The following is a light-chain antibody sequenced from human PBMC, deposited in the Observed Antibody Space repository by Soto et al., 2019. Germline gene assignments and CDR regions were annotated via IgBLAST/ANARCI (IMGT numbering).Light chain of an antibody. CDR3: AAWDDSLSGYV. CDR1: TSNIGSNT. Sequence: HSALTQPPSASGTPGQRVTISCSGSTSNIGSNTVNWYQQLPGTAPKLLIYSNNQRPSGVPDRFSGSKSGTSASLAISGLQSEDEADYYCAAWDDSLSGYVFGTGTKLTVL. V-gene: IGLV1-44*01. J-gene: IGLJ1*01. CDR2: SNN.